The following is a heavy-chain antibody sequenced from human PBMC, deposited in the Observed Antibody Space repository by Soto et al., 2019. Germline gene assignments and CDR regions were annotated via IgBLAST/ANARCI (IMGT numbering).Heavy chain of an antibody. CDR2: ISSSSSYI. V-gene: IGHV3-21*01. D-gene: IGHD2-2*01. CDR3: ARDYCSSSNCYYIDY. J-gene: IGHJ4*02. CDR1: GFTFSSYN. Sequence: KPGGSLRLSCADSGFTFSSYNMNWVRQPPGKGLEWVSSISSSSSYIYYADSVKGRFTISRDNAKNSLYLQMNRLRAEETAVYYCARDYCSSSNCYYIDYWGQGTLVTVSS.